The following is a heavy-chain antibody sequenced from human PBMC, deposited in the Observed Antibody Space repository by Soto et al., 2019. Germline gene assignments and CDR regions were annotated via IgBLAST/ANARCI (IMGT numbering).Heavy chain of an antibody. CDR2: IRPIFGTA. CDR3: AKVRYSSPMGYYYGMDV. D-gene: IGHD6-19*01. V-gene: IGHV1-69*01. J-gene: IGHJ6*02. Sequence: QAQLEQSGGEVKKPGSSVKVSCKASRVAFSKFIVTWVRQAPGLGLEGVGGIRPIFGTANYAQKFQGRVTITADESTSTSYMEVNNLRSEDTAVYYCAKVRYSSPMGYYYGMDVWGQGTTVTVSS. CDR1: RVAFSKFI.